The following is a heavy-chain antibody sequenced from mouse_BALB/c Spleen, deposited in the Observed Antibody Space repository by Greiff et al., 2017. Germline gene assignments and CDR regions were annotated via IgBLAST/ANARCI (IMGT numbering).Heavy chain of an antibody. CDR3: ARSRGYYGSDYFDY. CDR2: ISCYNGAT. CDR1: GYSFTGYY. Sequence: LVKTGAPVKISCKASGYSFTGYYMHWVKQSHGKSLEWIGYISCYNGATSYNQKFKGKATFTVDTSSSTAYMQFNSLTSEDSAVYYCARSRGYYGSDYFDYWGQGTTLTVSS. J-gene: IGHJ2*01. V-gene: IGHV1S34*01. D-gene: IGHD1-1*01.